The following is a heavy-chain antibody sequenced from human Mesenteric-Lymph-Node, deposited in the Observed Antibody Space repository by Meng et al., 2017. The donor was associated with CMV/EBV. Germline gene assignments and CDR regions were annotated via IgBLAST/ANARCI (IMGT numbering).Heavy chain of an antibody. CDR1: GFTFSTSD. CDR2: IGTAGDT. CDR3: ATCRTSCYRGGWFDP. V-gene: IGHV3-13*03. D-gene: IGHD2-2*02. J-gene: IGHJ5*02. Sequence: GESLKISCAACGFTFSTSDMHWVRQATGKSLECVSPIGTAGDTYYPGSVKGQLTISRENAKNSLFPQMNSLRAEDTAVYYCATCRTSCYRGGWFDPWGQGTLVTVSS.